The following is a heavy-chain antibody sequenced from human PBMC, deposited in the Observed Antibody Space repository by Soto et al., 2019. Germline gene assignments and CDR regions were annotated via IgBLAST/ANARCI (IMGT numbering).Heavy chain of an antibody. Sequence: CPVSGGSISSYYWSWIRQPPGKGLEWIGYIYYSGSTNYNPSLKSRVTISVDTSKNQFSLKLSSVTAADTAVYYCAREIAVAPFRLRYFDYWGQGTLVTVSS. V-gene: IGHV4-59*01. J-gene: IGHJ4*02. D-gene: IGHD6-19*01. CDR2: IYYSGST. CDR3: AREIAVAPFRLRYFDY. CDR1: GGSISSYY.